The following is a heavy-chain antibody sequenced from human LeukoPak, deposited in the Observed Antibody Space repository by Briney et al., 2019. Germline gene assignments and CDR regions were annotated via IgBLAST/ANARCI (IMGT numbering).Heavy chain of an antibody. CDR3: AKAGHDIVLMVYAVFDY. CDR2: ISGSGGST. J-gene: IGHJ4*02. V-gene: IGHV3-23*01. D-gene: IGHD2-8*01. Sequence: PGGSLRLSCAASEFTFSSYWMSWVRQAPGKGLEWVSAISGSGGSTYYADSVKGRFTISRDNSKNTLYLQMNSLRAEDTAVYYCAKAGHDIVLMVYAVFDYWGQGTLVTVSS. CDR1: EFTFSSYW.